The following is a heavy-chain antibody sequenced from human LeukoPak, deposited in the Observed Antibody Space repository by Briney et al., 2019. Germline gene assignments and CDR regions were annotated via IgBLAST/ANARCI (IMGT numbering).Heavy chain of an antibody. CDR1: GGSISSYY. J-gene: IGHJ4*02. Sequence: SETLSLTCTVSGGSISSYYWSWIRQPAGKGLEWIGRIYTSGSTNYNPSLKSRVTMSVDTPKNQFSLKLSSVTAADTAVYYCARERRSSWYGNMYYYFDYWGQGTLVTVSS. CDR3: ARERRSSWYGNMYYYFDY. CDR2: IYTSGST. V-gene: IGHV4-4*07. D-gene: IGHD6-13*01.